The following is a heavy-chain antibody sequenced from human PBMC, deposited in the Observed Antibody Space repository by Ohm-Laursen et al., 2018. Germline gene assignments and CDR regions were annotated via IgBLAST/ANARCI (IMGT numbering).Heavy chain of an antibody. CDR3: ARVTGPGDYYGLDV. J-gene: IGHJ6*02. Sequence: SETLSLTCTVSGDSISSYYWSWIRQPAGKGLEWIGRIYSSGSTNYNPSLKSRVTMSVDTSKNQFSLKLRSVTAADTAVYFCARVTGPGDYYGLDVWGQGTTVTVSS. D-gene: IGHD3-9*01. V-gene: IGHV4-4*07. CDR1: GDSISSYY. CDR2: IYSSGST.